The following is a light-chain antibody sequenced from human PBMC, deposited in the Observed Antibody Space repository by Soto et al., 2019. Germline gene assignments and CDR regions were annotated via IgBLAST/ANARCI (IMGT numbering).Light chain of an antibody. CDR2: AAS. CDR3: QQSYSTHPWT. V-gene: IGKV1-39*01. Sequence: DIQLTQSPSSLSASVEDRVIITCRASQSISNHLNWYQQKPGKAPKLLIYAASSLQSGVPSRFSGSGSGTDFTLTISSLQPEDFANYYCQQSYSTHPWTFGQGTKVDIK. J-gene: IGKJ1*01. CDR1: QSISNH.